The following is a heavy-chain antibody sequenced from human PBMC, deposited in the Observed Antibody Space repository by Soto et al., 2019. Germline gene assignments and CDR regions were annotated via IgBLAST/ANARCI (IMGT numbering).Heavy chain of an antibody. Sequence: EVSLVETGGGLIHPGGSLRLSCAASGFTVSGMFMNWVRQAPGKGLEWVSVIYPAGPTYYADSVKGRFIISRDNSKNTLFLQLNNLRAEDTAVYYCPRDADSSGLHYWGQGILVTVSS. CDR2: IYPAGPT. CDR1: GFTVSGMF. CDR3: PRDADSSGLHY. D-gene: IGHD6-19*01. J-gene: IGHJ4*02. V-gene: IGHV3-53*02.